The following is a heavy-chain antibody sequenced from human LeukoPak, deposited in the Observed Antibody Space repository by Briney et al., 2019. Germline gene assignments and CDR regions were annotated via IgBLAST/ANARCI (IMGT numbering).Heavy chain of an antibody. Sequence: GGSLRLSCAASGFTFDDYAMHWVRQAPGKGLEWVSAISGSGGSTYYADSVKGRFTISRDNSKNTLYLQMNSLRAEDTAVYYCASLHHYGSGSYYSQPFDYWGQGTLVTVSS. J-gene: IGHJ4*02. V-gene: IGHV3-23*01. CDR2: ISGSGGST. CDR1: GFTFDDYA. CDR3: ASLHHYGSGSYYSQPFDY. D-gene: IGHD3-10*01.